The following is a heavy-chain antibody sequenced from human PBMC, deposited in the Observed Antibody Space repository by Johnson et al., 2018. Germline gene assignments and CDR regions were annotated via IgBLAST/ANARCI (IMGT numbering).Heavy chain of an antibody. CDR1: GGSFIAYS. Sequence: QVRLVQSGAEVKKPGSSVKVSCKTSGGSFIAYSISWVRQAPGQGLEWMGGIIPVSGTTHYAQKCQGRVMIRADESSNTVYMELRSLKSEDTAVYYCARDRHSGSLGVYYYGMDVWGQGTTVTVFS. J-gene: IGHJ6*02. CDR2: IIPVSGTT. V-gene: IGHV1-69*12. D-gene: IGHD1-26*01. CDR3: ARDRHSGSLGVYYYGMDV.